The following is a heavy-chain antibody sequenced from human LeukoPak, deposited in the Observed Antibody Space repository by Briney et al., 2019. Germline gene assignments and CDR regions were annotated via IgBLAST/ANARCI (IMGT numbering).Heavy chain of an antibody. D-gene: IGHD2-2*01. CDR1: GDSVISGTSF. CDR3: ARYCSSTSCPFDY. V-gene: IGHV4-31*03. Sequence: PSETLSLTCTVPGDSVISGTSFWGWIRQHPGKGLEWVGYIHHSGHTYYNPSLKSRVIISMDTSKNQFSLKLNSVTAADTAVYYCARYCSSTSCPFDYWGQGALVTVSS. CDR2: IHHSGHT. J-gene: IGHJ4*02.